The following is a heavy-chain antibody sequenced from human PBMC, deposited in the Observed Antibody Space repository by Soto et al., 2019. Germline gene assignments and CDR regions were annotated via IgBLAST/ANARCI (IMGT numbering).Heavy chain of an antibody. D-gene: IGHD1-26*01. CDR3: ARSQVGRPLDV. V-gene: IGHV1-46*01. CDR2: INPSGGST. Sequence: ASVKVSCKASRYTFTNCYIHCLRQAPGQGVEWMGIINPSGGSTTYPQKFQGRVTMTRDTSTSTVHMELITLRSEDTAVYYCARSQVGRPLDVWGPGTTVTVSS. J-gene: IGHJ6*02. CDR1: RYTFTNCY.